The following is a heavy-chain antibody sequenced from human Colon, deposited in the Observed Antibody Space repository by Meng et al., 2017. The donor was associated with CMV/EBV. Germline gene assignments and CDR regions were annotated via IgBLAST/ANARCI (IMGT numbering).Heavy chain of an antibody. CDR2: IYGGGIT. J-gene: IGHJ6*02. Sequence: GSLQISCAASGFTVSENYMNWVRQAPGKGLEWVSVIYGGGITYYADSVKGRFTISRDNSKNTVLLQMNSLRAEDTAVYYCAGESGLPNGMDVWGRGTTVTVSS. CDR3: AGESGLPNGMDV. CDR1: GFTVSENY. D-gene: IGHD4-11*01. V-gene: IGHV3-53*01.